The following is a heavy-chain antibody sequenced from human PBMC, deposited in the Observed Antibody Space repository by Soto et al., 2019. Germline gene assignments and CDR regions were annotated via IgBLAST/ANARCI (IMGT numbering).Heavy chain of an antibody. D-gene: IGHD3-10*01. CDR2: IKSKPDGGTT. J-gene: IGHJ3*02. CDR1: GFTFSNAW. V-gene: IGHV3-15*01. Sequence: EVQLVESGGGLVKPGGSLRLSCAASGFTFSNAWMSWVRQAPGKGLEWVGRIKSKPDGGTTDYAAPVKGRFTISRDDSKNTLYLQMNSLKTEDTAVYYCTTDKSSPGAFDIWGQGTMVTVSS. CDR3: TTDKSSPGAFDI.